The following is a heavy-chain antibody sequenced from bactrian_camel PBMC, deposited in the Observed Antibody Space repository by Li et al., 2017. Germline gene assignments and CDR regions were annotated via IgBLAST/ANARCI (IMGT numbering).Heavy chain of an antibody. CDR2: HYTGTATT. V-gene: IGHV3S1*01. CDR3: AKGVYYSDSGDIKRHQ. J-gene: IGHJ4*01. CDR1: LYIYSSYC. D-gene: IGHD4*01. Sequence: QVQLVESGGESVQAGGSLRLSCEISLYIYSSYCMGWFRQAPGKEREAVAAHYTGTATTYVADSVKGRFAISQDNAKNTLYLQLNSLKIEDTGMYYCAKGVYYSDSGDIKRHQRGRGTQVTVS.